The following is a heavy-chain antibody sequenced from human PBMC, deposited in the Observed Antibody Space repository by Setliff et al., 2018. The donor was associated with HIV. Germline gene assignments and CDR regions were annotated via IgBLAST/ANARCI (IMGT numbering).Heavy chain of an antibody. J-gene: IGHJ4*02. CDR1: GGSISSSSHY. D-gene: IGHD3-10*01. Sequence: SETLSLTCTVSGGSISSSSHYWGWIRQPPGKGLEWIGSIYFSGSTYYNPSLKSRVTISVDTSKNQFSLKLSSVTAADTAVYYCARRWYYYGSGSYYTMPPFDYWGQGTLVTVSS. CDR3: ARRWYYYGSGSYYTMPPFDY. V-gene: IGHV4-39*01. CDR2: IYFSGST.